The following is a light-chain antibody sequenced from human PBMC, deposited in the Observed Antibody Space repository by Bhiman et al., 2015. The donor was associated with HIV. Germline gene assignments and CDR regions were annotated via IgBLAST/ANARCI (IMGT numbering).Light chain of an antibody. V-gene: IGLV1-51*02. J-gene: IGLJ3*02. CDR3: GTWDSSLSCWV. CDR2: ENN. CDR1: KLGDNY. Sequence: ELTQPPSVSVSPGQTASITCSGDKLGDNYVSWYQQLPGTAPKLLMYENNKRPSGIRDRFSGSKSGTSATLGITGLQTGDEADYYCGTWDSSLSCWVFGGGTKLTVL.